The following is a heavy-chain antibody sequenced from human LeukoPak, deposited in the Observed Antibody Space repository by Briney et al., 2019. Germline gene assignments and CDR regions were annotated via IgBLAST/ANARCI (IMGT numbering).Heavy chain of an antibody. D-gene: IGHD3-22*01. J-gene: IGHJ1*01. Sequence: GGSLRLSCAGSGFTLSSYWMSWVRQAPGQGLEWVANIQQDGSEKYYVDSAKGRFTISRDNAKNSLYMQMNSLSPEDTAVYYCASERFYFDSSGYSGAPTVWGQGALVSVSS. CDR2: IQQDGSEK. CDR3: ASERFYFDSSGYSGAPTV. CDR1: GFTLSSYW. V-gene: IGHV3-7*01.